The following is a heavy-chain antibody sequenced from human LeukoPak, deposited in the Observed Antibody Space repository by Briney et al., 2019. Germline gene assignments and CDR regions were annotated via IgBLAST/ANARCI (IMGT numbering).Heavy chain of an antibody. Sequence: GGSLRLSCAASGFTFSSYAMSWVRQAPGKGLEWVSAISGSDGSTYYADSVKGRFTISRDNSKNTLYLQMNSLRAEDTAVYYCAKTPLYYYGSGSAFDPWGQGTLVTVSS. D-gene: IGHD3-10*01. CDR3: AKTPLYYYGSGSAFDP. CDR2: ISGSDGST. V-gene: IGHV3-23*01. CDR1: GFTFSSYA. J-gene: IGHJ5*02.